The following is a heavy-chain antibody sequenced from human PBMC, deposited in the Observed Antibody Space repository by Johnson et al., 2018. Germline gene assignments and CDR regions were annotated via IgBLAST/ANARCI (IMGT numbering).Heavy chain of an antibody. D-gene: IGHD3-16*02. J-gene: IGHJ3*02. CDR3: ARDQALYVSMGCDI. Sequence: QVQLVESGGGVVQXGRSLRLSCAASGFTFSSYGMHWVRQAPGKGLEWVAVIWYDGSNKYYADSVKGRFTISRDNSKNTLYLQMNSLRAEDTAVYYCARDQALYVSMGCDIWGQGTMVTVSS. V-gene: IGHV3-33*01. CDR2: IWYDGSNK. CDR1: GFTFSSYG.